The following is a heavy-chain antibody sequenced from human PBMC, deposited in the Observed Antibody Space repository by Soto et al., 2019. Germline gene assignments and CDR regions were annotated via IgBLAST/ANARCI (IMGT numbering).Heavy chain of an antibody. Sequence: EVQLLESGGGLVQPGGSLRLSCAASGFTFSSYAMSWVRQAPGKGLEWVSAISGSGGSTYYADSVKGRFTISRGNSKNTLYLQMNSLRAEDTAVYYCAKDVTAYSSLAGSDYWGQGTLVTVSS. D-gene: IGHD6-6*01. CDR2: ISGSGGST. CDR1: GFTFSSYA. CDR3: AKDVTAYSSLAGSDY. J-gene: IGHJ4*02. V-gene: IGHV3-23*01.